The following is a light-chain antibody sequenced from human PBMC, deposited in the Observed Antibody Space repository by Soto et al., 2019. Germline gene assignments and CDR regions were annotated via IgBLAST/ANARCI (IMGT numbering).Light chain of an antibody. CDR3: QQYNRYST. CDR2: KAS. Sequence: DIHMPQSTSTLSASVGDRVTITCRASQSISSWLAWYQQRPGKAPKLLIHKASNLESGVPSRFSGSGSGTEFTLTISSLQPDDSATYYCQQYNRYSTFGQGTKVDIK. V-gene: IGKV1-5*03. CDR1: QSISSW. J-gene: IGKJ1*01.